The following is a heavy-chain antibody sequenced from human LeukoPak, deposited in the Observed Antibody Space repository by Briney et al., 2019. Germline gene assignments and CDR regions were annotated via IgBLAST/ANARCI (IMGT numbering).Heavy chain of an antibody. CDR2: IPYDGSNK. J-gene: IGHJ4*02. CDR1: GFTFSSYA. V-gene: IGHV3-30*04. D-gene: IGHD3-10*01. Sequence: GGSLRLSCAASGFTFSSYAMHWVRQAPGKGLEWVALIPYDGSNKYYADSVKGRFTISRDNSKNTLYLQMNSLRAADTALYYCVQGTRRGAITMVRGVIGKSYYFDSWGQGTLVTVSS. CDR3: VQGTRRGAITMVRGVIGKSYYFDS.